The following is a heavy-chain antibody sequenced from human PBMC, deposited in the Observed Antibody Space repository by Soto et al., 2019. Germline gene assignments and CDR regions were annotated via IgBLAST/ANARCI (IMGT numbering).Heavy chain of an antibody. J-gene: IGHJ3*02. D-gene: IGHD6-13*01. CDR3: SLGSWSAETFDI. CDR1: GGTFSTYT. CDR2: ILPMLDIT. Sequence: SVKVSCNASGGTFSTYTVVWVRQAPGQGLEWMGRILPMLDITNSAQRFQGRVTMTADKSTSTAYLELTSLRSEDTAVYYCSLGSWSAETFDIWGRGTMVTVSS. V-gene: IGHV1-69*02.